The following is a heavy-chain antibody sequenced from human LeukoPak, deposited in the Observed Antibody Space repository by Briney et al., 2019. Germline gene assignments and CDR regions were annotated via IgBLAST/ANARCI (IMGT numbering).Heavy chain of an antibody. CDR2: ILYDGSNK. D-gene: IGHD6-19*01. Sequence: PGGSLRLSCAASGFTFSSYGMHWVRQAPGKGLEWVAVILYDGSNKYYADSVKGRFTISRDNSKNTLYLQMNSVRAEATAVYYCAREFPSSGWINVFDIWGQGTMVTVSS. CDR1: GFTFSSYG. CDR3: AREFPSSGWINVFDI. J-gene: IGHJ3*02. V-gene: IGHV3-33*01.